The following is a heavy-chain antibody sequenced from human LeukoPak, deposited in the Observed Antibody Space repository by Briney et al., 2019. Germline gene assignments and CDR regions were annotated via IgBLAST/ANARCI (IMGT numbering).Heavy chain of an antibody. Sequence: SETLSLTCTVSGGSISSYYWSWIRQPPGKGLEWIGCVYYSGYTNYKSSLKSRVTISVDTSKNQFSLKLSSVTAADTAVYYCAGLIRPGWFDPWGQGTLVTVSS. V-gene: IGHV4-59*08. D-gene: IGHD1-14*01. CDR1: GGSISSYY. J-gene: IGHJ5*02. CDR2: VYYSGYT. CDR3: AGLIRPGWFDP.